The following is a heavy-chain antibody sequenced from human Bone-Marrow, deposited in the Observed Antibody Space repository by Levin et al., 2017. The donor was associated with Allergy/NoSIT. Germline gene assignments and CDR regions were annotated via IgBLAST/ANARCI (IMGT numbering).Heavy chain of an antibody. Sequence: ASEILSLTCSVSGGSVRSDNYYWSWIRQPPGKRLEWIGYVSYSGTTTYSPSLESRVTISLGASENHFSLRLTSVTAADTAVYYCARDHGDSSDAFAIWGQGTMVTVSS. V-gene: IGHV4-61*03. J-gene: IGHJ3*02. D-gene: IGHD4-17*01. CDR2: VSYSGTT. CDR3: ARDHGDSSDAFAI. CDR1: GGSVRSDNYY.